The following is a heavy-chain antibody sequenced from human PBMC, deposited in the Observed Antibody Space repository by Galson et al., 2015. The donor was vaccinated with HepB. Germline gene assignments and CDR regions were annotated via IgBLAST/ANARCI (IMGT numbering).Heavy chain of an antibody. CDR2: INPNSGGT. D-gene: IGHD3-22*01. CDR1: GYTFTGYY. V-gene: IGHV1-2*02. J-gene: IGHJ4*02. CDR3: ARVEETYYYDSSGYYFPTRRDPPLDY. Sequence: SVKVSCKASGYTFTGYYMHWVRQAPGQGLEWMGWINPNSGGTNYAQKFQGRVTMTRDTSISTAYMELSRLRSDDTAVYYCARVEETYYYDSSGYYFPTRRDPPLDYWGQGTLVTVSS.